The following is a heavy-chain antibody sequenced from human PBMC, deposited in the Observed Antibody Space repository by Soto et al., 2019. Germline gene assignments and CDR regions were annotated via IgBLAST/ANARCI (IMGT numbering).Heavy chain of an antibody. J-gene: IGHJ6*04. Sequence: EVLLLESGGGLVQPGGSLRLSCEASGFSFSSFAMNWVRQAPGKGLEWVSAIGDSGASTYYADSVKGRFTISRDNSRKPLYLQLNSLRAEDTAVYYCAKGVELDVWGNGTTVTVSS. V-gene: IGHV3-23*01. CDR2: IGDSGAST. CDR1: GFSFSSFA. D-gene: IGHD1-26*01. CDR3: AKGVELDV.